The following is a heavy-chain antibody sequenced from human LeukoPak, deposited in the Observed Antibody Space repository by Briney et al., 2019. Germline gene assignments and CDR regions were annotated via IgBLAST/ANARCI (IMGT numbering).Heavy chain of an antibody. Sequence: GASVKVSCKASGGTFSSYAISWVRQAPGQGLEWMGGIIPIFGTANYAQKFQGRVTITADESMSTAYMELSSLRSEDTAVYYCAREYSSSWYVRGRFDPWGQGTLVTVSS. CDR2: IIPIFGTA. D-gene: IGHD6-13*01. CDR3: AREYSSSWYVRGRFDP. J-gene: IGHJ5*02. CDR1: GGTFSSYA. V-gene: IGHV1-69*13.